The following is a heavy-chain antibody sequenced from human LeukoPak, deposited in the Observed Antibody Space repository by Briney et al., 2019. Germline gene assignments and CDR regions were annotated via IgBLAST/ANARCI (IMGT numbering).Heavy chain of an antibody. CDR3: ARGSPQPPLRNWFDP. Sequence: GGSLRLSCAASGFTFSSYAMHWVRQAPGMGLEWVAIFSYDGYNKYYADSVKGRFTISRDNSKNTLYLQMNSLRTEDTALYYCARGSPQPPLRNWFDPWGQGTLVTVSS. V-gene: IGHV3-30-3*01. CDR1: GFTFSSYA. CDR2: FSYDGYNK. D-gene: IGHD6-13*01. J-gene: IGHJ5*02.